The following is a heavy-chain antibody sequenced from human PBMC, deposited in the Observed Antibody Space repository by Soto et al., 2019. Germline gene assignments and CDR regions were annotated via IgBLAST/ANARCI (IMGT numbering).Heavy chain of an antibody. CDR1: GGTFSSYA. CDR3: ARGDSFVRPLRNPYYYGMDV. CDR2: IIPIFGTA. J-gene: IGHJ6*02. D-gene: IGHD3-10*01. Sequence: SVKVSCKASGGTFSSYAISWVRQAPGQGLEWMGGIIPIFGTANYAQKFQGRVTITADESTSTAYMELSSLRSEDTAVYYCARGDSFVRPLRNPYYYGMDVWGQGTTVTVSS. V-gene: IGHV1-69*13.